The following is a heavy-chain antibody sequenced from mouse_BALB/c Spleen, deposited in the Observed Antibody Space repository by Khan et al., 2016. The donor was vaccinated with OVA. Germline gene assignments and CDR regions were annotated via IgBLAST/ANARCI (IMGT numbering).Heavy chain of an antibody. CDR3: ARFHDGYYYNVDY. CDR2: IWAGGST. CDR1: GFALTSYG. Sequence: QVQLKESGPGLVAPSQSLSITCTVSGFALTSYGVHWVRQPPGKGLEWLGVIWAGGSTNYNSALMSRLTISKDNSKSQVFLKMNSLQTEDTAMYYCARFHDGYYYNVDYWGQGTSVTVSS. V-gene: IGHV2-9*02. J-gene: IGHJ4*01. D-gene: IGHD2-3*01.